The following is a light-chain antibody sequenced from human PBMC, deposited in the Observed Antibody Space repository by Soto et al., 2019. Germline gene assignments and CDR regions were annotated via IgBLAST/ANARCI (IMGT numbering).Light chain of an antibody. CDR1: QSVSSRY. Sequence: ETVLTQSPGTLSLSPGERATLSCRASQSVSSRYLAWYQQKPGQAPRLLIYGASSRATGIPDRFSGSGSGTEFTLTISRLEPEDFAVYYCQQSITSPPMYTFGQGTKLEIK. CDR2: GAS. CDR3: QQSITSPPMYT. J-gene: IGKJ2*01. V-gene: IGKV3-20*01.